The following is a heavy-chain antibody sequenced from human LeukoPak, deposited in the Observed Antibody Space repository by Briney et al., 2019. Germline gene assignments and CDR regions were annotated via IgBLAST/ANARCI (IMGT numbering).Heavy chain of an antibody. D-gene: IGHD3-22*01. CDR1: GFTFDDYA. V-gene: IGHV3-43D*03. J-gene: IGHJ4*02. CDR3: AAAGRRYYDRSGYYY. Sequence: GGSLRLSCAASGFTFDDYAMHWVRQAPGKGLEWVSLFSSDVGTTYYADSVKGRFTISRDNSKNSLYLQMNSLRAEDTALYYCAAAGRRYYDRSGYYYWGQGTLVTVSS. CDR2: FSSDVGTT.